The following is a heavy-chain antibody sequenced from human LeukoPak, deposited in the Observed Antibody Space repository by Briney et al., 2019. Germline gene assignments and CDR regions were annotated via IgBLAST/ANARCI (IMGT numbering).Heavy chain of an antibody. CDR1: GFTFSSYW. J-gene: IGHJ4*02. V-gene: IGHV3-74*01. CDR3: ASVTYYYDSSGDY. CDR2: INSDGSST. Sequence: GGSLRLSCAASGFTFSSYWMHWVRQAPGKGLVWVSRINSDGSSTSYADSVKGRFTISRDNAKNTLYLQMNSLRAEDTAVYYCASVTYYYDSSGDYWGQGTLVTVSA. D-gene: IGHD3-22*01.